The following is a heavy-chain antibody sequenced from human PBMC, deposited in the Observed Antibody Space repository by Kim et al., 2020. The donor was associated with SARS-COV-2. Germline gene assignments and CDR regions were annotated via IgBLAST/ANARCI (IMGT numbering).Heavy chain of an antibody. Sequence: GESLKLSCKGSGYSFTSYWISWVRQMPGKGLEWMGRIDPSDSYTNYSPSFQGHVTISADKSISTAYLQWSSLKASDTAMYYCARHRGIPYGMDVWGQGTTVTVSS. J-gene: IGHJ6*02. D-gene: IGHD2-21*01. V-gene: IGHV5-10-1*01. CDR1: GYSFTSYW. CDR3: ARHRGIPYGMDV. CDR2: IDPSDSYT.